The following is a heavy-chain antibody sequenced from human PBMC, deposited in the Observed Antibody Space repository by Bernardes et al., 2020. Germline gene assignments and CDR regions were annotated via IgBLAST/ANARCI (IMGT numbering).Heavy chain of an antibody. CDR2: ISDYNDNT. J-gene: IGHJ4*02. D-gene: IGHD1-26*01. CDR3: ARGWNRGSYHKYLFDC. V-gene: IGHV1-18*01. CDR1: GYSLTTYG. Sequence: ASVKVSCKASGYSLTTYGINWVRQAPGQGLEWMGWISDYNDNTTYAQKFQGRVTMTADTSTSTAYMELRSLRSDDTAVYYCARGWNRGSYHKYLFDCWGQGTLVTGSS.